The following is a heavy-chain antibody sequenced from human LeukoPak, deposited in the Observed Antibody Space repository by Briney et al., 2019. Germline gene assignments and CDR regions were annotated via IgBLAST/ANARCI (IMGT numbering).Heavy chain of an antibody. CDR2: TYYSGST. D-gene: IGHD1-14*01. CDR3: ARDPDGNNWFDP. CDR1: GGSISSGGYY. V-gene: IGHV4-31*03. Sequence: SETLSLTCTVSGGSISSGGYYWSWIRQHPGKGLEWIGYTYYSGSTYYNPSLKSRVTISVDTSKNQFSLKLSSVTAADTAVYYCARDPDGNNWFDPWGQGTLVTVSS. J-gene: IGHJ5*02.